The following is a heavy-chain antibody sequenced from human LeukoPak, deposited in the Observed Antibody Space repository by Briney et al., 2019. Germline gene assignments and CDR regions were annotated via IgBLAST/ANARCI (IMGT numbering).Heavy chain of an antibody. J-gene: IGHJ3*02. CDR3: ARESGSYCTNGVCYTSDAFDI. CDR1: GFTVHSNY. Sequence: GGSLRLSCAASGFTVHSNYMSWVRQAPGKGLEWVSVIDRSGVTHYADSVKGRFTISRDNAKNSLYLQMNSLRAEDTAVYYCARESGSYCTNGVCYTSDAFDIWGQGTMVTVSS. CDR2: IDRSGVT. V-gene: IGHV3-53*01. D-gene: IGHD2-8*01.